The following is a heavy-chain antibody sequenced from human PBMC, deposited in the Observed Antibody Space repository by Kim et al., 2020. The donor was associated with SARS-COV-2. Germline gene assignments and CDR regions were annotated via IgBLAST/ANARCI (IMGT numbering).Heavy chain of an antibody. Sequence: SETLSLTCTVSGGSISSGDYYWSWIRQPPGKGLEWIGYIYYSGSTYYNPSLKSRVTISVDTSKNQFSLKLSSVTAADTAVYYCARVPLAVAGFYYYYYGMDVWGQGTTVTVSS. D-gene: IGHD6-19*01. CDR2: IYYSGST. CDR1: GGSISSGDYY. V-gene: IGHV4-30-4*01. J-gene: IGHJ6*02. CDR3: ARVPLAVAGFYYYYYGMDV.